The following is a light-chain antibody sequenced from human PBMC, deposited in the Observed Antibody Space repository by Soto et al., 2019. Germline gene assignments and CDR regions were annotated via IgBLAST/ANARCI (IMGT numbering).Light chain of an antibody. J-gene: IGKJ1*01. Sequence: DIQMTQSPSSLSASVGDRVTITCPASQGISTNLAWYQQKPGQVPKLLIYAASTLQSGVPSRFSGSGPGTDFTLTISRPQSEDVATYYCQKYNSAPWTFGQGTKVEIK. V-gene: IGKV1-27*01. CDR1: QGISTN. CDR2: AAS. CDR3: QKYNSAPWT.